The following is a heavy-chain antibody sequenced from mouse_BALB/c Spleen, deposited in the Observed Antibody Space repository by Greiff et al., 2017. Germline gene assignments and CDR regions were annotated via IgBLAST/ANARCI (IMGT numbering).Heavy chain of an antibody. CDR1: GYTFTSYW. J-gene: IGHJ3*01. V-gene: IGHV1-69*02. CDR2: IDPSDSYT. Sequence: QVQLQQPGAELVKPGASVKLSCKASGYTFTSYWMHWVKQRPGQGLEWIGEIDPSDSYTNYNQKFKGKATLTVDKSSSTAYMQLSSLTSEDSAVYYCARSAYYGNYGFAYWGQGTLVTVSA. D-gene: IGHD2-10*01. CDR3: ARSAYYGNYGFAY.